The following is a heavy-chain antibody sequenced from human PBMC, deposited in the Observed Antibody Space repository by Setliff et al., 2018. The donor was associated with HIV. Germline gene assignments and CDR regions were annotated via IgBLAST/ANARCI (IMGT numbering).Heavy chain of an antibody. V-gene: IGHV4-59*08. J-gene: IGHJ4*02. CDR3: ARLDCSSSSGFVDY. CDR2: INHSGST. CDR1: GGSISSYY. D-gene: IGHD2-2*01. Sequence: PSETLSLTCTVSGGSISSYYWSWIRQPPGKGLEWIGYINHSGSTNYNPSLKTRVTISVDTSKNQFSLKLSSVTAADTAVYYCARLDCSSSSGFVDYWGQGTLVTVSS.